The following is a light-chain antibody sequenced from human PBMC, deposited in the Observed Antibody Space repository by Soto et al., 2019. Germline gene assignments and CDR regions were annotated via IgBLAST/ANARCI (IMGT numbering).Light chain of an antibody. Sequence: EIVLTQSPGTLSLAPGQRVTLSCRASVSISRDYLAWYQQRLGQAPRLLIYGASSGATGIPDRFSGSGSGTDFTLTISRLEPEDFAIYYCQQYGGVPYTFGQGTKLEIK. CDR1: VSISRDY. V-gene: IGKV3-20*01. CDR3: QQYGGVPYT. J-gene: IGKJ2*01. CDR2: GAS.